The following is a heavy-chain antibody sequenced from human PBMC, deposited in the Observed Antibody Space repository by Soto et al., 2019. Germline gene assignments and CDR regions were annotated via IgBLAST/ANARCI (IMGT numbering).Heavy chain of an antibody. D-gene: IGHD3-22*01. V-gene: IGHV4-4*02. CDR2: IFHSGRT. CDR3: ARDVRYFYDNSPTGDFDY. CDR1: GDSITASNW. Sequence: AETLSLTCAVSGDSITASNWWSWGRQPPGEGLDWIGEIFHSGRTSYSPSLKSRVTISVDKSKNQFSLKLSSVTAADTAVYYCARDVRYFYDNSPTGDFDYWGQGTLVTVSS. J-gene: IGHJ4*02.